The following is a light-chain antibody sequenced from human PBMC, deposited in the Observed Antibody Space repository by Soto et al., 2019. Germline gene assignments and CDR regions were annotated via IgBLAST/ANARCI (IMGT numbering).Light chain of an antibody. CDR3: AAWDDGLRGRV. Sequence: QSVLTQPPSASGTPGQRVTISCSGSSSNIGRNTVNWYQQLPGTAPKLLIYHNNQRPSGVPDRFSGSKSGPSASLAISGLQSEDEADYYCAAWDDGLRGRVFGGGTKLTVL. CDR2: HNN. V-gene: IGLV1-44*01. CDR1: SSNIGRNT. J-gene: IGLJ3*02.